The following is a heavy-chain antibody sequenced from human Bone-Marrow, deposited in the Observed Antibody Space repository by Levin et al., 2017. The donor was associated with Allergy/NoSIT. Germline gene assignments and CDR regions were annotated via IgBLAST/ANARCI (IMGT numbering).Heavy chain of an antibody. CDR1: GFTFSGSA. CDR2: IRSKANSYAT. CDR3: TRHEHSNYYWFDP. V-gene: IGHV3-73*01. J-gene: IGHJ5*02. D-gene: IGHD4-11*01. Sequence: GGSLRLSCAASGFTFSGSAMHWVRQASGKGLEWVGRIRSKANSYATAYAASVKGRFTISRDDSKNTAYLQMNSLKTEDTAVYYCTRHEHSNYYWFDPWGQGTLVTVSS.